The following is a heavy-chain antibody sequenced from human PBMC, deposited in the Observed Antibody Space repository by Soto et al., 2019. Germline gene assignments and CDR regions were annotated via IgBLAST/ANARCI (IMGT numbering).Heavy chain of an antibody. CDR1: GYTLTELS. D-gene: IGHD3-22*01. CDR3: ATLVTYYYDSSGYYFDY. J-gene: IGHJ4*02. CDR2: FDPEDGET. Sequence: GASVKVSCKVSGYTLTELSMHWVRQAPGKGLEWMGGFDPEDGETIYAQKFQGRVTMTEDTSTDTAYMELSSLRSEDTAVYYCATLVTYYYDSSGYYFDYWGQGTLVTVSS. V-gene: IGHV1-24*01.